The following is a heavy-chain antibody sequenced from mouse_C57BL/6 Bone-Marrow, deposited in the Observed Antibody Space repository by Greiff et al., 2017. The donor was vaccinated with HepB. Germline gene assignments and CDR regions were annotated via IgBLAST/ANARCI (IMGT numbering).Heavy chain of an antibody. V-gene: IGHV1-76*01. J-gene: IGHJ2*01. CDR1: GEDLKDGE. Sequence: GEERGRKGEGGKREGKEEGEDLKDGESTRGKKRPGQGLDWRARMCPGSGNTYYNEKFKGKATLTAEKSSSTAYMQLSSLTSEDSAVYFCARKLRLDYWGQGTTLTVSS. D-gene: IGHD3-2*02. CDR3: ARKLRLDY. CDR2: MCPGSGNT.